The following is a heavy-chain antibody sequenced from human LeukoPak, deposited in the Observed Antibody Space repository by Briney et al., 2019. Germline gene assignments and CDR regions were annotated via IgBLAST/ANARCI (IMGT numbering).Heavy chain of an antibody. CDR1: GYTFTDYY. J-gene: IGHJ4*02. Sequence: ASVKVSCKASGYTFTDYYMHWVRQAPGQGLEWMGWINLNSGGTNFAQRFQGRVTMARDTSISTAYMDLSRLISDDTAVYYCARDAGYCTGGSCWYFDHWGQGTLVTVSS. D-gene: IGHD2-15*01. CDR3: ARDAGYCTGGSCWYFDH. V-gene: IGHV1-2*02. CDR2: INLNSGGT.